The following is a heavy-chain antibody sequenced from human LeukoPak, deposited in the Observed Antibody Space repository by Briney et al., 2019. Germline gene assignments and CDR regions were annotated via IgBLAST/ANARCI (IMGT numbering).Heavy chain of an antibody. CDR2: ITTNGGST. Sequence: GGSLRLSCAASGFTFSSYSMNWVRQAPGKGLEYVSAITTNGGSTFYANSVKGRFTISRDNSKNTVYLQMDSLRADDMAVYYCAKRTTVTTGFDHWGQGTLVTVSS. V-gene: IGHV3-64*01. CDR1: GFTFSSYS. D-gene: IGHD4-17*01. J-gene: IGHJ4*02. CDR3: AKRTTVTTGFDH.